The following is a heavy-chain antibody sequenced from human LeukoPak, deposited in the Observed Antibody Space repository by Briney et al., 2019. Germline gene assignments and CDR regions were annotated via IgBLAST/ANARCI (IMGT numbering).Heavy chain of an antibody. CDR2: IYYSGST. D-gene: IGHD3-9*01. CDR1: GGSISSSSYY. V-gene: IGHV4-39*01. J-gene: IGHJ4*02. CDR3: ARYHFDWLRFDY. Sequence: SSETLSLTCTVSGGSISSSSYYWGWIRQPPGKGLEWIGSIYYSGSTYYNPSLESRVTISVDTSKNQFSLKLSSVTAADTAVYYCARYHFDWLRFDYWGQGTLVTVSS.